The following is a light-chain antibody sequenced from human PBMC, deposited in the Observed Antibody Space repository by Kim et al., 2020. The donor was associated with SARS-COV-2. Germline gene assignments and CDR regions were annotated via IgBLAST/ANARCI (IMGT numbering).Light chain of an antibody. J-gene: IGLJ3*02. CDR3: GTWDSGLSALV. Sequence: GQTATNSCPGTSHNIGNSYVSWYQQIPGTAPKSLSYDDDKQPAGIPDRFSGCTSGTSASLAITGLQSADEAVYYCGTWDSGLSALVFGGGTKLTVL. V-gene: IGLV1-51*01. CDR2: DDD. CDR1: SHNIGNSY.